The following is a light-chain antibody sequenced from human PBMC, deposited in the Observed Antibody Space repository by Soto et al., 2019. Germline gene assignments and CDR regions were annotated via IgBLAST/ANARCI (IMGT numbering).Light chain of an antibody. J-gene: IGKJ4*01. CDR1: QSVGSN. Sequence: EIVMTQSPDTLSVSPGERATLSCRASQSVGSNLAWYQQKPGQAPRLLTYGASTRATGIPARFSGSGSGTEFTLTISSLQSEDFAVYYCQQYNNWVSFGGGTKVEIK. V-gene: IGKV3D-15*01. CDR2: GAS. CDR3: QQYNNWVS.